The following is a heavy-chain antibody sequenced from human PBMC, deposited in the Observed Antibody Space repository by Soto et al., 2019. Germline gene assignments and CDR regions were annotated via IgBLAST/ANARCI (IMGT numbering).Heavy chain of an antibody. V-gene: IGHV1-69*02. J-gene: IGHJ4*02. Sequence: QVQLVQSGAEVKKPGSSVKVSCKASGGTFSSYTISWVRQAPGQGLEWMGRIIPILGIANYAQKFQGRVTITADKSTSTAYMELSSLRSEDTAVYYCAADEGSSNDFDYWGQGTLVTVSS. CDR1: GGTFSSYT. D-gene: IGHD3-10*01. CDR3: AADEGSSNDFDY. CDR2: IIPILGIA.